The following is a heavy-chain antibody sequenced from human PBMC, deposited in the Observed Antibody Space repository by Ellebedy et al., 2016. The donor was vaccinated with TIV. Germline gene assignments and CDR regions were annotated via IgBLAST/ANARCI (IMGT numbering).Heavy chain of an antibody. Sequence: SETLSLXXTVSGGSISSSGYYWSWIRQPPGKGLEWIGYIYYSGSTNYNPSLKSRVTISVDTSKNQFSLKLSSVTAADTAVYYCATIGRFWGIYYYYGMDVWGQGTTVTVSS. CDR2: IYYSGST. J-gene: IGHJ6*02. CDR1: GGSISSSGYY. V-gene: IGHV4-61*05. D-gene: IGHD3-16*01. CDR3: ATIGRFWGIYYYYGMDV.